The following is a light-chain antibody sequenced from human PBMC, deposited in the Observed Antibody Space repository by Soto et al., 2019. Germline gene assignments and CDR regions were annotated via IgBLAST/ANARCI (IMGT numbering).Light chain of an antibody. J-gene: IGKJ4*01. CDR2: DAS. CDR3: QQRSNWPLT. V-gene: IGKV3-11*01. CDR1: QSVSSY. Sequence: EIVLTQSPATLSLSPGERATLSCRASQSVSSYLAWYQQKPGQAPRLLIYDASNRATGIPARFSGSGSGTDFTLTISSLEPEDFAVYYRQQRSNWPLTLGGGTKVDIK.